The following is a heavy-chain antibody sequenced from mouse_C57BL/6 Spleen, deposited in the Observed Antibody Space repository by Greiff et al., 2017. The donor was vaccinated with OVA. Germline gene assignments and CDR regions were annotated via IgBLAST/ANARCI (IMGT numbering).Heavy chain of an antibody. V-gene: IGHV5-17*01. D-gene: IGHD2-3*01. Sequence: EVKVVESGGGLVKPGGSLKLSCAASGFTFSDYGMHWVRQAPKKGLEWVAYISSGSSTIYYADTVKGRFTISRDNAKNTLFLQMTSLRSEDTAMYYCARRDDGYSHFDYWGKGTTLTVSS. J-gene: IGHJ2*01. CDR2: ISSGSSTI. CDR1: GFTFSDYG. CDR3: ARRDDGYSHFDY.